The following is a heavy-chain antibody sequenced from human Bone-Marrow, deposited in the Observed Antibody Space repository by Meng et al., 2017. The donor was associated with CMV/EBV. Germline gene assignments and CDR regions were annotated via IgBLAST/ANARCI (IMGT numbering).Heavy chain of an antibody. J-gene: IGHJ4*02. Sequence: GGSLRLSCAASGFTFSSYSMNWVRQAPGKGLEWVSSISSSSSYIYYADSVKGRFTISRDNSKNTLYLQMNSLRAEDTAVYYCAKVYDFWSGYFHWGQGTLVTVSS. CDR1: GFTFSSYS. CDR3: AKVYDFWSGYFH. CDR2: ISSSSSYI. V-gene: IGHV3-21*04. D-gene: IGHD3-3*01.